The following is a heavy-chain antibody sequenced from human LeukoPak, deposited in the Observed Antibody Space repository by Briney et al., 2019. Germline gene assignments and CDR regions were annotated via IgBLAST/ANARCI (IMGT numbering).Heavy chain of an antibody. CDR2: IHPGDSHT. D-gene: IGHD2-2*01. J-gene: IGHJ2*01. Sequence: TPGEPLKISCEGSGYTFTKYWIGWVRQMPGKGLEWMGIIHPGDSHTWYSPSFQGQVTISADKSISMAYLQWSSLKASDTAMYFCARQPGMTAKSWYFDLWGRGTLVTVSS. CDR1: GYTFTKYW. CDR3: ARQPGMTAKSWYFDL. V-gene: IGHV5-51*01.